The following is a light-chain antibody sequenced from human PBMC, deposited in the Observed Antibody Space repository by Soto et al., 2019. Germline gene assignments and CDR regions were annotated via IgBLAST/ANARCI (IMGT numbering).Light chain of an antibody. V-gene: IGLV2-8*01. J-gene: IGLJ2*01. CDR1: SSDLGGYNY. CDR3: SSYAGSKNVV. Sequence: QSALTQPPSASGSPGQSVTISCTGTSSDLGGYNYVSWYQQHPGKAPKLMIYEVSKRPSGVPDRFSGSKSGNTASLTVSGLQAEDEADYYCSSYAGSKNVVFGGGTQLTVL. CDR2: EVS.